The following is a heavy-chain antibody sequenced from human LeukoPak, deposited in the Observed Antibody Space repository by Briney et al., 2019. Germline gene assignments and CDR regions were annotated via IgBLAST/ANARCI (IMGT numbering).Heavy chain of an antibody. CDR2: ISSSSSTI. J-gene: IGHJ4*02. D-gene: IGHD3-10*01. CDR1: GFTFSSYS. CDR3: ARVAFVLLWFGESPRSHYFDY. Sequence: GGSLRLSCAASGFTFSSYSMNWVRQAPGKGLEWVSYISSSSSTIYYADSVKGRFTISRDNAKNSLYLQMNSLRAEDTAVYYCARVAFVLLWFGESPRSHYFDYWGQGTLVTVSS. V-gene: IGHV3-48*01.